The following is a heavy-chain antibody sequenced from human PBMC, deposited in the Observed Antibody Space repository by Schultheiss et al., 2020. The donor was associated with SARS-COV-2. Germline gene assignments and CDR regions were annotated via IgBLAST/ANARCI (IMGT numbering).Heavy chain of an antibody. D-gene: IGHD6-13*01. V-gene: IGHV3-23*01. CDR2: ISAGGDIT. CDR3: ARDRGQLVPEYFDY. J-gene: IGHJ4*02. CDR1: GFTFSSYS. Sequence: GGSLRLSCAASGFTFSSYSMNWVRQAPGKGLEWVSGISAGGDITYYADSVKGRFTISRDNSKNTLYLQMNSLRAEDTAVYYCARDRGQLVPEYFDYWGQGTLVTVSS.